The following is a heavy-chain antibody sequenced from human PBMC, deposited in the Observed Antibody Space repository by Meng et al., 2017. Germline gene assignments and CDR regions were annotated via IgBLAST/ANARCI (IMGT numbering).Heavy chain of an antibody. D-gene: IGHD2/OR15-2a*01. CDR1: GFTFRDYY. CDR3: ARDHGFLNWFDP. Sequence: VQLFELGGGLVKAGGSLRLSCAASGFTFRDYYMTWIRQAPGKGLEWVSSISTTGSSIYYADSVKGRFSISRDNAENSLYLQINSLRVEDTAVYYCARDHGFLNWFDPWGQGTLVTVSS. V-gene: IGHV3-11*04. J-gene: IGHJ5*02. CDR2: ISTTGSSI.